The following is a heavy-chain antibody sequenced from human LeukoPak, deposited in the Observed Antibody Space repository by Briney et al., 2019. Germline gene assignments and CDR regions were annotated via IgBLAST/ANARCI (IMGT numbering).Heavy chain of an antibody. J-gene: IGHJ5*02. D-gene: IGHD3-10*01. Sequence: ASVKVSYKASGYTFRNYAMNWVRQAPGQGLEWMGRINTNTGKSMYAQGFTGRFVFSLDTSVSTAYLQISSLKTEDTAVYYCAREASGTNPWGQGTLVTVSS. CDR3: AREASGTNP. V-gene: IGHV7-4-1*02. CDR2: INTNTGKS. CDR1: GYTFRNYA.